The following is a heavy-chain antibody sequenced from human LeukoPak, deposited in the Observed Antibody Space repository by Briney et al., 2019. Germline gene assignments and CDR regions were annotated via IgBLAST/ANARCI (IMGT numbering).Heavy chain of an antibody. Sequence: SETLSRTGTGSGGSVCNFYWSWIRQPAGQGLERIGHIHTSGGTNYNPSLKSRVTMSVATSKNQFSLKLSSTTAADTAVYYCARDGYSYGFAYWGQGTLVTVSS. J-gene: IGHJ4*02. CDR3: ARDGYSYGFAY. CDR1: GGSVCNFY. D-gene: IGHD5-18*01. CDR2: IHTSGGT. V-gene: IGHV4-4*07.